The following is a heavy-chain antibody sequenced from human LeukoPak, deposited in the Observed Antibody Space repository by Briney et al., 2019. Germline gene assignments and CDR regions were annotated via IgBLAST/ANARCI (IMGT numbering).Heavy chain of an antibody. CDR3: AKGKVPYYDFWSGYFDY. V-gene: IGHV3-23*01. CDR1: GFTFSSYA. D-gene: IGHD3-3*01. Sequence: GRSLRLSCAASGFTFSSYAMSWVRQAPGKGLEWVSAISGSGGSTYYADSVKGRFTISRDNSKNTLYLQMNSLRAEDTAVYYCAKGKVPYYDFWSGYFDYWGQGTLVTVSS. CDR2: ISGSGGST. J-gene: IGHJ4*02.